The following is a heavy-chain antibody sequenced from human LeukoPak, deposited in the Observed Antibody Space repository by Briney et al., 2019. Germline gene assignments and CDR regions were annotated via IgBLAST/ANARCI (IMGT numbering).Heavy chain of an antibody. Sequence: SVKVSCKASGGTFSNYAINWVRQAPGQGLEWMGGIIPLFGTAHYPQKFQGRVTMTRNTSISTAYMELSSLRSEDTAVYYCARGRAAARKHNWFDPWGQGTLVTVSS. CDR1: GGTFSNYA. D-gene: IGHD6-13*01. CDR3: ARGRAAARKHNWFDP. J-gene: IGHJ5*02. CDR2: IIPLFGTA. V-gene: IGHV1-69*05.